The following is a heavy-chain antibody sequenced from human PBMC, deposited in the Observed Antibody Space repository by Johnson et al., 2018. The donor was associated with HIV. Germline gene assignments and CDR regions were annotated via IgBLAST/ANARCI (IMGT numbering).Heavy chain of an antibody. CDR2: IKQDGSNK. CDR3: AKDGGITIYGVVMSDEAVDS. J-gene: IGHJ3*02. V-gene: IGHV3-7*01. Sequence: VQLVESGGGLVQRGGSLRLSCSGSGFSISNYWMSWVRQAPGKGLEWVANIKQDGSNKYYADSVKGRFTISRDNSKHTLYLEMNSLRAEDTAVYYCAKDGGITIYGVVMSDEAVDSWGQGTMVTVSS. D-gene: IGHD3-3*01. CDR1: GFSISNYW.